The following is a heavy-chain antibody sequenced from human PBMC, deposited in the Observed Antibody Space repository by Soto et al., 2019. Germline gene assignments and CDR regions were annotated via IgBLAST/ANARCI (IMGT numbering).Heavy chain of an antibody. CDR2: ISYDGSNK. CDR3: ARDPSEYCFDY. D-gene: IGHD6-6*01. CDR1: GFTFSSYA. Sequence: GGSLRLSCAASGFTFSSYAMHWVRQAPGKGLEWVAVISYDGSNKYYADSVKGRFTISRDNSKNTLYLQMNSLRAEDTAVYYCARDPSEYCFDYWGQGTLVTVSS. V-gene: IGHV3-30-3*01. J-gene: IGHJ4*02.